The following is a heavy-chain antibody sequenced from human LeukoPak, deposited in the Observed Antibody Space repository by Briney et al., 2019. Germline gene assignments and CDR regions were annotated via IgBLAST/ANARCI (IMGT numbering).Heavy chain of an antibody. CDR3: ARDPFCSSTAGCYFEDWFDP. CDR1: GFTFDDYD. Sequence: PGGSLRLSCAASGFTFDDYDMSWVRQVPGKGLEWVSGITWNGDKTGYADSVEGRFAISRDNTRNSLYLQISSLRAEDTALYYCARDPFCSSTAGCYFEDWFDPWGPGTLVIVSS. J-gene: IGHJ5*02. V-gene: IGHV3-20*04. CDR2: ITWNGDKT. D-gene: IGHD2-2*01.